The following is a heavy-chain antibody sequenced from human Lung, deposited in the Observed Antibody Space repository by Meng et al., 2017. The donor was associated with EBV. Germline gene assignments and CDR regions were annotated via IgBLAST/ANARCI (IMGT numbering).Heavy chain of an antibody. Sequence: QVQLQASGPGLVKLSETLSLTCAVPGGSISRIYGWSCVRQPPGKGLEWIGETSHSGSTNYSPSLKSRVTISLDKSKNQLSLKLNSVTATDTAVYYCASSDYYRSDYWGQGTLVTVSS. J-gene: IGHJ4*02. D-gene: IGHD3-22*01. CDR1: GGSISRIYG. V-gene: IGHV4-4*02. CDR2: TSHSGST. CDR3: ASSDYYRSDY.